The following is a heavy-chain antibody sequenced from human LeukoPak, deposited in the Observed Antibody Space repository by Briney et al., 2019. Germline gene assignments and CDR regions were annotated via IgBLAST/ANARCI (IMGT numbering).Heavy chain of an antibody. D-gene: IGHD6-25*01. CDR2: MSVYNGNT. J-gene: IGHJ4*02. Sequence: ASVKVSCKASGYTFTSHGISWVRQAPGQGLEWLGWMSVYNGNTNYAQKLQGRVAMTIDTSTGTAYMELRSLRSDDTALYYCARGPRDPSGYFDYWGQGTLVTVSS. CDR3: ARGPRDPSGYFDY. CDR1: GYTFTSHG. V-gene: IGHV1-18*01.